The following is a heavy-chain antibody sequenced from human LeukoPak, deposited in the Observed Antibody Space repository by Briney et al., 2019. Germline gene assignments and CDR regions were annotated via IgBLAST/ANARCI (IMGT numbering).Heavy chain of an antibody. CDR3: ARSFTYYYDSSGYYNY. J-gene: IGHJ4*02. CDR2: ISAHNGNT. D-gene: IGHD3-22*01. Sequence: GASVKVSCKASGYTFTSYGISWVRQAPGQGLEWMGWISAHNGNTNYARKLQGRVTMTTDTSTSTAYMELRSLRSDDTAVYYCARSFTYYYDSSGYYNYWGQGTLVTVSS. CDR1: GYTFTSYG. V-gene: IGHV1-18*01.